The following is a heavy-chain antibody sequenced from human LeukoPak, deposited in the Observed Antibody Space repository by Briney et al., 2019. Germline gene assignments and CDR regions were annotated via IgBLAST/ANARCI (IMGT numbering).Heavy chain of an antibody. Sequence: KPGGSLRLSCAASGFSLRDYSMDWVRQAPGKGLEWVSSISSSSRYTFYVDSVKGRFTISRDNAKNSLYLQMNSLRAEDTAVYYCAGRYCTSTSCYERQYFQHWGQGTLVTVSS. J-gene: IGHJ1*01. CDR2: ISSSSRYT. CDR1: GFSLRDYS. CDR3: AGRYCTSTSCYERQYFQH. V-gene: IGHV3-21*04. D-gene: IGHD2-2*01.